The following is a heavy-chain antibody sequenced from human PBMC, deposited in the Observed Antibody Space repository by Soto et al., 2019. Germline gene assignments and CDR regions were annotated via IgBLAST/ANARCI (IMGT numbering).Heavy chain of an antibody. D-gene: IGHD5-12*01. CDR3: ARLYDGYIPDY. V-gene: IGHV4-39*01. J-gene: IGHJ4*02. Sequence: PSETLSLTCTVSGGSISSSSYYWGWIRQPPGKGLEWIGSIYYSGSTYYNPSLKSRVTISVDTSKNQFSLKLSSVTAADTAVYYCARLYDGYIPDYWGQGTLVTGSS. CDR1: GGSISSSSYY. CDR2: IYYSGST.